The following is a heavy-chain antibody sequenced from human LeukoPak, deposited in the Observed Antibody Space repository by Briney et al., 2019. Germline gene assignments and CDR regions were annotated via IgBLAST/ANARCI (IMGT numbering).Heavy chain of an antibody. CDR1: GGSISSGGYS. J-gene: IGHJ5*02. Sequence: SQTLSLTCAVSGGSISSGGYSWSWIRQPPGKGLEWIGYIYHSGSTYYNPSLKSRVTISVDRSKNQFSLKLSSVTAADTAVYYCARGGRRGRFDPWGQGTLVTVSS. CDR3: ARGGRRGRFDP. D-gene: IGHD2-15*01. V-gene: IGHV4-30-2*01. CDR2: IYHSGST.